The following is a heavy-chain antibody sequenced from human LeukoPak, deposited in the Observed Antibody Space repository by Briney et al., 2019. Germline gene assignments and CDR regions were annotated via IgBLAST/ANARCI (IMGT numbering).Heavy chain of an antibody. CDR2: ISGSTSAT. J-gene: IGHJ4*02. CDR3: ARVYAVDGNIGY. D-gene: IGHD6-19*01. V-gene: IGHV3-48*02. CDR1: GFTFSTYS. Sequence: GGSLRLSCAASGFTFSTYSMNWVRQAPGKGLDWVSYISGSTSATYYADSVKGRFTVSRDNAKNSLYLQMNSLRDEDTAVYYCARVYAVDGNIGYWGQGTLVTVSS.